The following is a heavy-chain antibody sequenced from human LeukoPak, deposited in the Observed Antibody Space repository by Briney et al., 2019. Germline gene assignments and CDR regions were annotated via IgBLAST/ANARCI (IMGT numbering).Heavy chain of an antibody. CDR3: AKSRLRFLEWLLDYFDY. D-gene: IGHD3-3*01. CDR1: GFTFSSYA. J-gene: IGHJ4*02. Sequence: GGSLRLSCAASGFTFSSYAMSWVRQAPGKGLEWVSAISGSGGSTYYADSVKGRFTISRDSSKNTLYLQMNSLRAEDTAVYYCAKSRLRFLEWLLDYFDYWGQGTLVTVSS. V-gene: IGHV3-23*01. CDR2: ISGSGGST.